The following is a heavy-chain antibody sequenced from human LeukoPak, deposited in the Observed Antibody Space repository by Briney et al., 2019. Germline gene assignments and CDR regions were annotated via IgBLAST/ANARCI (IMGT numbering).Heavy chain of an antibody. CDR2: INPDNGVT. CDR1: GYTFTNFY. D-gene: IGHD2-21*01. CDR3: ARSDSYTWFDP. J-gene: IGHJ5*02. V-gene: IGHV1-2*02. Sequence: ASVKVSCKASGYTFTNFYIHWMRHAPGQGLEWRGWINPDNGVTDYAQKVQGRVTMTRDTSISAVYVELSRLRSDDTAVYYCARSDSYTWFDPWGQGTLVTVSS.